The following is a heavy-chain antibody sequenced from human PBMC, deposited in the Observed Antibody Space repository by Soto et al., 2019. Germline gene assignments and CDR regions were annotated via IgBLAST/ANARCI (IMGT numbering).Heavy chain of an antibody. V-gene: IGHV3-30*04. CDR2: ISRDGSNK. CDR3: ARSRSGAVADSSDF. Sequence: QVQVVESGGGVVQPGRSLRLSCAASGFTFRSYAIHWVRQAPGKGLEWVAVISRDGSNKYYVDSVKGRFTISRDNSKDTVYLQMNSLRDEDSAMFYCARSRSGAVADSSDFWGQGTLVTVSS. J-gene: IGHJ4*02. D-gene: IGHD3-10*01. CDR1: GFTFRSYA.